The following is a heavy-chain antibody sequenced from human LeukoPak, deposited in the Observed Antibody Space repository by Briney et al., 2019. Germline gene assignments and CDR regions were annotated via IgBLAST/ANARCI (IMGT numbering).Heavy chain of an antibody. CDR2: IDPSDSYT. Sequence: GESLNISCKGSGYSFTSYWISWVRQMPGKGLEWMGRIDPSDSYTNYSPSFQGHVTISADKSISTAYLQWSSLKASDTAMYYCARHSADYDILTGASDDAFDIWGQGTMVTVSS. CDR1: GYSFTSYW. CDR3: ARHSADYDILTGASDDAFDI. V-gene: IGHV5-10-1*01. J-gene: IGHJ3*02. D-gene: IGHD3-9*01.